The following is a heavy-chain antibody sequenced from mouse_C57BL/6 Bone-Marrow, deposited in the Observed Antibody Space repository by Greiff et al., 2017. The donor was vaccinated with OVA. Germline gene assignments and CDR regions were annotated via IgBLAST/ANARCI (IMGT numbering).Heavy chain of an antibody. CDR3: ARREDWAYVDY. J-gene: IGHJ2*01. CDR1: GYTFTSYW. Sequence: QVQLQQPGAELVMPGASVKLSCKASGYTFTSYWMHWVKQRPGQGLEWIGEIDPSDSYTNYNQKFKGKSTLTVDKSSSTAYMQLSSLTSEDSAVYYCARREDWAYVDYWGQGTTLTVSS. V-gene: IGHV1-69*01. CDR2: IDPSDSYT. D-gene: IGHD4-1*01.